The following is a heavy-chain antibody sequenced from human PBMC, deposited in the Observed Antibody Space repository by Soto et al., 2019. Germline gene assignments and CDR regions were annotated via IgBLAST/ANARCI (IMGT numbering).Heavy chain of an antibody. CDR2: ISAYNGNT. Sequence: ASVKVSCKASGYTFTSYGVSWVRQAPGQGLEWMGRISAYNGNTNYAQKLQGRVTMTTDTSTSTAYMELRSLRSDDTAVYYCARGSGYSSGKANDAFDIWGQGTMVTVSS. CDR1: GYTFTSYG. D-gene: IGHD6-19*01. J-gene: IGHJ3*02. V-gene: IGHV1-18*01. CDR3: ARGSGYSSGKANDAFDI.